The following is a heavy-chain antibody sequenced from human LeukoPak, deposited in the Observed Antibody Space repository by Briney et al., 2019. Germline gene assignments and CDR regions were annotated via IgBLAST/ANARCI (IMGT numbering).Heavy chain of an antibody. Sequence: PGGSLRLSCAASGFTFSSYAMHWVRQAPGKGLEWVAVISYDGSNKYYADSVKGRFTISRDNSKNTLYLQMNSLRAEDTAVYYCARNQLKAAPDYWGQGTLVTVSS. CDR3: ARNQLKAAPDY. V-gene: IGHV3-30-3*01. CDR1: GFTFSSYA. J-gene: IGHJ4*02. CDR2: ISYDGSNK. D-gene: IGHD6-6*01.